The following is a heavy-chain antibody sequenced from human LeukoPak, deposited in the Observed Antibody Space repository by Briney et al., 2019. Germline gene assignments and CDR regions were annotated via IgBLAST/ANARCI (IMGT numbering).Heavy chain of an antibody. CDR2: IWYDGSKK. CDR1: GFIFSNYG. CDR3: ARGLFVVVPAAIVSDFDY. Sequence: GGSLRLSCAASGFIFSNYGMHWVRQAPGKGLEWVAVIWYDGSKKYYADSVKGRFTISRDNSKNTLYLRMNSLRAEDTAVYYCARGLFVVVPAAIVSDFDYWGQGALVTVSS. D-gene: IGHD2-2*01. J-gene: IGHJ4*02. V-gene: IGHV3-33*01.